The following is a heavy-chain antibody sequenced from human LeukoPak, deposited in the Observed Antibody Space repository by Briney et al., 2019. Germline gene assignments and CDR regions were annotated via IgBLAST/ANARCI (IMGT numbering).Heavy chain of an antibody. CDR2: ISSSGSYK. CDR1: GFTFNSYT. CDR3: ARDVKGRRYYYMDV. V-gene: IGHV3-21*01. J-gene: IGHJ6*03. D-gene: IGHD3-10*01. Sequence: GGSLRLSCAASGFTFNSYTMNWVRQAPGKGLEWVSSISSSGSYKYYADSVKGRFTISRDNAKNSLYLQMNSLRVEDTAVYYCARDVKGRRYYYMDVWGKGTTVTVSS.